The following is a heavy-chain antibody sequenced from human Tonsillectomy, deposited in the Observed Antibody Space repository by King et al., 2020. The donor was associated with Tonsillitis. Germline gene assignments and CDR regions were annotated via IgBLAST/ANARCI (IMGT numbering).Heavy chain of an antibody. J-gene: IGHJ4*02. CDR1: GLIFSSSW. V-gene: IGHV3-7*03. CDR3: ASGGAD. CDR2: IRPDGSQK. D-gene: IGHD4-23*01. Sequence: EVQLVESGGGLVQPGGSLRLSCAASGLIFSSSWMNWLRQAPGKGLEWVANIRPDGSQKYYVDSVKGRFTISRDNAKNSLYLQMNSLRAEDTAVYYCASGGADWGQGALVTGAS.